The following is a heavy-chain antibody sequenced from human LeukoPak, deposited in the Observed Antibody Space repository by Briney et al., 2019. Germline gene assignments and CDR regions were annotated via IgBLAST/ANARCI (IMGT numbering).Heavy chain of an antibody. V-gene: IGHV3-20*04. CDR3: ARAPSAILAHDY. Sequence: GGSLRLSCAASGFTFDDYGMSWVRQAPGKGLEWVSGINWNGGSTGYADSVKGRFTISRDNSKNTLYLQMNSLRAEDTAVYYCARAPSAILAHDYWGQGTLVTVSS. J-gene: IGHJ4*02. CDR2: INWNGGST. D-gene: IGHD1-26*01. CDR1: GFTFDDYG.